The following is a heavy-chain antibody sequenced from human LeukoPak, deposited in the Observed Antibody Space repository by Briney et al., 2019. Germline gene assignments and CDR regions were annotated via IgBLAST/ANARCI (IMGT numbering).Heavy chain of an antibody. D-gene: IGHD3-16*01. CDR2: ISGSGGST. J-gene: IGHJ4*02. CDR3: ARANFDDTWGSYPLDY. Sequence: GGSLRLSCAASGFTFSSYAMSWVRQAPGKGLEWVSAISGSGGSTYYADSVKGRFTISRDNSKNTLYLQMNSLRAEDTAVYYCARANFDDTWGSYPLDYWGQGILVTVSS. CDR1: GFTFSSYA. V-gene: IGHV3-23*01.